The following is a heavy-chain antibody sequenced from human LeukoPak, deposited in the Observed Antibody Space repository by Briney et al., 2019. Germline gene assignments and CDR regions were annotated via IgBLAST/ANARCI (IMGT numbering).Heavy chain of an antibody. J-gene: IGHJ4*02. Sequence: PGGSLRPSCAASGFTFSSYSMNWVRQAPGKGLEWVSSISSSSSYIYYADSVKGRFTISRDNAKNSLYLQMNSLRAEDTAVYYCARGSSSSWYFCFGGQGTLVTVSS. CDR1: GFTFSSYS. D-gene: IGHD6-13*01. CDR3: ARGSSSSWYFCF. V-gene: IGHV3-21*01. CDR2: ISSSSSYI.